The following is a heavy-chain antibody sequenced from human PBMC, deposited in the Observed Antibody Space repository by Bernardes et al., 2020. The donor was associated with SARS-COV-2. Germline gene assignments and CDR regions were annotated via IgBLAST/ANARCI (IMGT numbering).Heavy chain of an antibody. CDR1: GFTLSSYA. D-gene: IGHD1-26*01. CDR3: ARSRSGGYRGDFGY. V-gene: IGHV3-30-3*01. Sequence: GSLRPSCSASGFTLSSYAMHWVRQAPGKGLEWVAVISYDGSNKYYADSVKGRFTISRDKSKNTLYLQMNRLRAEDTAVYYCARSRSGGYRGDFGYWGQGTLVTVSS. J-gene: IGHJ4*02. CDR2: ISYDGSNK.